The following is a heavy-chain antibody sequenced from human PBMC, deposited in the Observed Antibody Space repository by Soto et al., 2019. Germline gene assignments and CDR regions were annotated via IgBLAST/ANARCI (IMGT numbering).Heavy chain of an antibody. V-gene: IGHV3-23*01. CDR3: ARGQIVVVPAAIRNYYYYGMDV. J-gene: IGHJ6*02. CDR2: IIPSGTLT. D-gene: IGHD2-2*01. CDR1: GFTFSTFA. Sequence: GGSLRLSCAASGFTFSTFAMNWVRQAPGKGLEWVSTIIPSGTLTYYVASVKGRFTISRDNSKNTVYLQMNSLRAEDTAVYYCARGQIVVVPAAIRNYYYYGMDVWGQGTTVT.